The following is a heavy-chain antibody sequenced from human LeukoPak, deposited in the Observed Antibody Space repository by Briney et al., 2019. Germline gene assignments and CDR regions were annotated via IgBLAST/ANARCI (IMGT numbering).Heavy chain of an antibody. CDR1: GGSISSYY. J-gene: IGHJ5*02. Sequence: SETLSLTCTVSGGSISSYYWSWIRQPAGKGLEWFGRIYTSGSTNYNPSLKSRVTMSVDTSKNQFSLKLSSVTAADTAVYYCARGPYGSGSYRWFDPWGQGTLVTVSS. D-gene: IGHD3-10*01. V-gene: IGHV4-4*07. CDR2: IYTSGST. CDR3: ARGPYGSGSYRWFDP.